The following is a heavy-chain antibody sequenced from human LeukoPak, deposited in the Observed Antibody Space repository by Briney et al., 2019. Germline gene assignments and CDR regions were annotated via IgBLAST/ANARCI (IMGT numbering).Heavy chain of an antibody. J-gene: IGHJ4*02. D-gene: IGHD3-22*01. CDR1: GYTFTSYG. CDR2: ISAYNGNT. V-gene: IGHV1-18*01. Sequence: ASVKVSCKASGYTFTSYGISWVRQAPGQGLEWMGWISAYNGNTNYAQKLQGRVTMTTDTSTSTAYMELRSLRSDDTAVYYCARDVSGRYYYDSSGSLLDYWGQGTLVTVSS. CDR3: ARDVSGRYYYDSSGSLLDY.